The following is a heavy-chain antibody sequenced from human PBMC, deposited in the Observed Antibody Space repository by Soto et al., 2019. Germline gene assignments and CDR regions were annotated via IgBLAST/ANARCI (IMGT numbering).Heavy chain of an antibody. J-gene: IGHJ5*02. CDR3: AVPAASLPGWFDP. CDR2: IIPILGIA. V-gene: IGHV1-69*02. Sequence: SVKVSCKASGGTFSSYTISWVRQAPGQGLEWMGRIIPILGIANYAQKFQGRVTITADKSTSTAYMELSSLRSEDTAVYYCAVPAASLPGWFDPWGQGTLVTVSS. CDR1: GGTFSSYT. D-gene: IGHD2-2*01.